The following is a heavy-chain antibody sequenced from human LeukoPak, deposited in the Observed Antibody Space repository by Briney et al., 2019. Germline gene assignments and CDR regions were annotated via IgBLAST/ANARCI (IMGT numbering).Heavy chain of an antibody. D-gene: IGHD3-10*01. Sequence: PGGSLRLSCAASGFTFSDYYTSWIRQTPGKGLEWVSYISSSGSTINYADSVKGRFTISRDTAKNSLYLQMNSLRAEDTAVYYCASGNYYGSGSYYGVGAYFDYWGQGTLVTVSS. CDR1: GFTFSDYY. CDR2: ISSSGSTI. CDR3: ASGNYYGSGSYYGVGAYFDY. J-gene: IGHJ4*02. V-gene: IGHV3-11*01.